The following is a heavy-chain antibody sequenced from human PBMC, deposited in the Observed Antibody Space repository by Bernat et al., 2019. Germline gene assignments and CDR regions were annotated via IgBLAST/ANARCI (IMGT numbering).Heavy chain of an antibody. V-gene: IGHV3-30*01. CDR3: ARDLRLAVAGFFFDY. J-gene: IGHJ4*02. D-gene: IGHD6-19*01. CDR2: ISYDGSNK. Sequence: QVQLVESGGGVVQPGRSLRLSCAASGFTFSSYAMHWVRQAPGKGLEWVAVISYDGSNKYYADSVKGRFTISRDNSKNTLYLQMNSLRAEDTAVYYCARDLRLAVAGFFFDYWGQGTLVTVSS. CDR1: GFTFSSYA.